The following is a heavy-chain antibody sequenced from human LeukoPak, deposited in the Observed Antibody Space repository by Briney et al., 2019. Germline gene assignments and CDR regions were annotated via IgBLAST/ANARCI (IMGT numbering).Heavy chain of an antibody. V-gene: IGHV4-34*01. Sequence: PSETLSLTCAVYGGSFRGYYWSWIRQPPGKGLGWIGEINHSGSTNYNPSLKSRVTISVDTSKNQLSLKLSSVTAADTAVYYCAREIVVVVAATPYYYYGMDVWGKGTTVTVSS. CDR2: INHSGST. CDR1: GGSFRGYY. D-gene: IGHD2-15*01. CDR3: AREIVVVVAATPYYYYGMDV. J-gene: IGHJ6*04.